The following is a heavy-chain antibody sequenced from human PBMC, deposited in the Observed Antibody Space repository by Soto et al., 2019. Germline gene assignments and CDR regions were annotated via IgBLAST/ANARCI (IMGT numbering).Heavy chain of an antibody. Sequence: GASVKVSCKASGYTFTSYYMHGVGQSPVRGLDGMGIINPSGGSTSYAQKFQGRVTMTRDTSTSTVYMELSSLRSEDTAVYYCARGGAHDFWSGYYMYYYYGMDVWGQGTTVTVSS. CDR3: ARGGAHDFWSGYYMYYYYGMDV. V-gene: IGHV1-46*01. J-gene: IGHJ6*02. CDR2: INPSGGST. CDR1: GYTFTSYY. D-gene: IGHD3-3*01.